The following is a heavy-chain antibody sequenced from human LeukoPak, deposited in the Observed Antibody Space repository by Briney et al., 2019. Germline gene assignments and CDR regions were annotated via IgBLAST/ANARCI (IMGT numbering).Heavy chain of an antibody. CDR1: GFTFSSYG. D-gene: IGHD2-21*01. V-gene: IGHV3-30*18. Sequence: GGSLRLSCAASGFTFSSYGMHWVRQAPGKGLEWVAVIYYGESNYYYADSVKGRFTISRDNSKNTVDLQMNSLRVEDTAVYYCAKEDVARELHSWGQGTLVTVSS. J-gene: IGHJ4*02. CDR2: IYYGESNY. CDR3: AKEDVARELHS.